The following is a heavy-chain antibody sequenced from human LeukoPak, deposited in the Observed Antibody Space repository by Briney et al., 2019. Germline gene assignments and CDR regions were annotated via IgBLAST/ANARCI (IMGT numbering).Heavy chain of an antibody. CDR3: ARDGGYDFWSPGAFDI. J-gene: IGHJ3*02. CDR1: GGSISSYY. CDR2: IYYSGST. D-gene: IGHD3-3*01. Sequence: SETLSLTCTVSGGSISSYYWSWIRQPPGKGLEWIGYIYYSGSTNYNPSLKSRVSISVDTSKNQLPLTLNSVTAADTAMYFCARDGGYDFWSPGAFDIWGQGTTVTVSS. V-gene: IGHV4-59*01.